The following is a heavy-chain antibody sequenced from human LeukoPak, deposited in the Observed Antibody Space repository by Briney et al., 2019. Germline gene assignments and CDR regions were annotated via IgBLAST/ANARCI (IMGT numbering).Heavy chain of an antibody. Sequence: ASVKVSCKASGYTFTSYAMNWVRQAPGQGLEWMGWINTNTGNPTYAQGFTGRFVFSLDTSASTAYLQISSLKAEDTAVYYCAREDKAIWFGELLYPSFFDYWGQGTLVTVSS. V-gene: IGHV7-4-1*02. CDR3: AREDKAIWFGELLYPSFFDY. CDR2: INTNTGNP. J-gene: IGHJ4*02. D-gene: IGHD3-10*01. CDR1: GYTFTSYA.